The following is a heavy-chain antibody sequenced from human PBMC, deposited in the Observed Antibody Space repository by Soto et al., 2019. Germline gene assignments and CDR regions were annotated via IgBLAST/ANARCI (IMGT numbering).Heavy chain of an antibody. CDR1: GGTFSSYT. D-gene: IGHD1-7*01. CDR2: IIPVLDIE. J-gene: IGHJ4*02. CDR3: AGLTETGITAYDY. V-gene: IGHV1-69*02. Sequence: QVQLVQSGAEVKKPGSSVKVSCKVSGGTFSSYTISWVRQAPGQGLEWMGRIIPVLDIEKYAQKFQGRVTITADKSTSTAYMALVSLRSEYTPVYYCAGLTETGITAYDYWGQRTLVNVSS.